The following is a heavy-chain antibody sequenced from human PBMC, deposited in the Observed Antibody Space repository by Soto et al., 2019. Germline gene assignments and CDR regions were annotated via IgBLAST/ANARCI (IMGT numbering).Heavy chain of an antibody. V-gene: IGHV1-69*01. J-gene: IGHJ6*02. CDR2: IIPITATA. D-gene: IGHD2-2*01. CDR1: GGTFGSYA. CDR3: ARSQGSSTSLEIYYYYYYGMDV. Sequence: QVQLVQSGAEVQKPGSSVKVSCKASGGTFGSYAISWVRQAPGQGLEWMGGIIPITATANYAQTFQGRVTITADESTSTASMQLSSLRSEDTAVYYCARSQGSSTSLEIYYYYYYGMDVWGQGTTVTVSS.